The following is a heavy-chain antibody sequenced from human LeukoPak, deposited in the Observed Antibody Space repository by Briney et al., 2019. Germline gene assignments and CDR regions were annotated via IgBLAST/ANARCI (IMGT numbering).Heavy chain of an antibody. Sequence: SETLSLTCAVYGGTFSGYYWSWIRQPPGKGLEWIGEINHSGSTNYNPSLKSRVTISVDTSKNQFSLKLSSVTAADTAVYYCASSSRGAFDIWGQGTMVTVSS. CDR1: GGTFSGYY. CDR2: INHSGST. D-gene: IGHD3-10*01. J-gene: IGHJ3*02. CDR3: ASSSRGAFDI. V-gene: IGHV4-34*08.